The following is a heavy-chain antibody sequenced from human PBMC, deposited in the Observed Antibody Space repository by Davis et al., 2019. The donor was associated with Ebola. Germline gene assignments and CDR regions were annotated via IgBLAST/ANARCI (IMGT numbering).Heavy chain of an antibody. D-gene: IGHD2-15*01. J-gene: IGHJ6*02. V-gene: IGHV4-34*01. CDR2: IYYSGST. Sequence: SETLSLTCAVYVGSFSGYYWSWIRQPPGKGLQWIGSIYYSGSTYYNPSLKSRVTISVDTSKNQFSLKLTSVTAADTAVYYCARVYCSGGTCYSAYYYGMDVWGQGTTVTVSS. CDR1: VGSFSGYY. CDR3: ARVYCSGGTCYSAYYYGMDV.